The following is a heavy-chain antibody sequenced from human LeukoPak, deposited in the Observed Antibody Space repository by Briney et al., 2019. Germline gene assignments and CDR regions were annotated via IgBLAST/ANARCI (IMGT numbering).Heavy chain of an antibody. V-gene: IGHV4-38-2*02. CDR3: ARARVATIPLDY. D-gene: IGHD5-12*01. J-gene: IGHJ4*02. Sequence: SETLSLTCTVSGYSISSGYYWGWIRQPPGKGLEWIGSIYHSGSTYYNPSLKSRVTISVDTSKNQFSLKLSSVTAADTAVYYCARARVATIPLDYWGQGTLVTVSS. CDR2: IYHSGST. CDR1: GYSISSGYY.